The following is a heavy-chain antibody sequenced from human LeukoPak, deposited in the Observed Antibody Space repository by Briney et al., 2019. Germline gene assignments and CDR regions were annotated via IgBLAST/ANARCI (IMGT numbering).Heavy chain of an antibody. D-gene: IGHD6-13*01. CDR3: ARESTSSWYVFAP. V-gene: IGHV1-18*04. CDR1: GYIFNTYG. CDR2: TNTHNGDT. J-gene: IGHJ5*02. Sequence: GASVKVSCKASGYIFNTYGISWVREAPGQELEWMGWTNTHNGDTKYAQKFQGGVTMTTDTSTSTAYMELGSLTSDDTAIYYCARESTSSWYVFAPWGQGTLVTVSS.